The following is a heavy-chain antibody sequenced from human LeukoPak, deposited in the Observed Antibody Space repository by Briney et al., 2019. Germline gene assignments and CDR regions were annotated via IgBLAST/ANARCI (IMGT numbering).Heavy chain of an antibody. J-gene: IGHJ5*02. CDR3: ARDPYLNWNDQGNWFDP. V-gene: IGHV3-30*02. CDR2: VLYDESLK. Sequence: PGGSLRLSCAASGFTFSRCDMHWVRQAPGKGLEWVAFVLYDESLKYYADSVKGRFTISRDNSKNTLYLQMNSLRAEDTAVYYCARDPYLNWNDQGNWFDPWGQGTLVTVSS. CDR1: GFTFSRCD. D-gene: IGHD1-1*01.